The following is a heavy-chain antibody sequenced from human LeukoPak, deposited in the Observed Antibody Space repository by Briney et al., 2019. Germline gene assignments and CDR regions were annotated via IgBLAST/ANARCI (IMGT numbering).Heavy chain of an antibody. CDR3: ARSLRVRGVPDYMDV. V-gene: IGHV3-53*01. Sequence: GGSLRLSCAASGFTFSSYAMSWVRQAPGKGLEWVSVIHKSAITYYADTVKGRFTISRDNSKNMLYLQMNSLRAEDTAVYYCARSLRVRGVPDYMDVWGKGTTVTISS. J-gene: IGHJ6*03. CDR1: GFTFSSYA. D-gene: IGHD3-10*01. CDR2: IHKSAIT.